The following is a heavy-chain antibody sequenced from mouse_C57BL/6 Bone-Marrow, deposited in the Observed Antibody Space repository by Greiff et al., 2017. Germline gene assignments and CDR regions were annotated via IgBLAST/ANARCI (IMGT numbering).Heavy chain of an antibody. CDR3: TRGHNGSSFDY. D-gene: IGHD1-1*01. Sequence: EVKVVESGAGLVKPGGSLKLSCAASGFTFSSYAMSWVRQTPEKRLEWVAYISSGGDYIYYAEPVKGRFTISRDNAKNTLYLQMSSLKTEDTAMYYCTRGHNGSSFDYWGQGTTLTVSS. J-gene: IGHJ2*01. CDR2: ISSGGDYI. CDR1: GFTFSSYA. V-gene: IGHV5-9-1*02.